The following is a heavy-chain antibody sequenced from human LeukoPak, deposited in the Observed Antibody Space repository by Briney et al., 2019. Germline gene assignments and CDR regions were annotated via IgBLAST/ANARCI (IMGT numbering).Heavy chain of an antibody. J-gene: IGHJ6*02. V-gene: IGHV5-51*01. D-gene: IGHD3-10*01. CDR3: VRSLPGTMLRGYGMDV. Sequence: GESLTISCKNSGYTFSSYWIGWVRQMPGKGLECMGVIFPRDSDTRYSPSFQGQVTISADKSTNTAYLHWGSLKASDTALYYCVRSLPGTMLRGYGMDVWGPGTTVIVS. CDR1: GYTFSSYW. CDR2: IFPRDSDT.